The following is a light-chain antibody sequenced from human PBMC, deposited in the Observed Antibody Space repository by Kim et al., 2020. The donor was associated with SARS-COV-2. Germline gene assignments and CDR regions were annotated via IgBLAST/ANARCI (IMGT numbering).Light chain of an antibody. CDR1: SLRSYY. CDR2: GKN. J-gene: IGLJ3*02. CDR3: NSRDSSGNPWV. V-gene: IGLV3-19*01. Sequence: ALGQTVRITCQGDSLRSYYASWYQQKPGQAPVLVIYGKNNRPSGIPDRFSVSSSGNTASLTITGAQAEDEADYYCNSRDSSGNPWVFGGGTQLTVL.